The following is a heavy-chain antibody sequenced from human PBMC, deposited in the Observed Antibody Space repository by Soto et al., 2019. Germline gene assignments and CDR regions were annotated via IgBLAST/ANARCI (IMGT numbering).Heavy chain of an antibody. D-gene: IGHD3-22*01. Sequence: SSSSSTIYYADSVKGRFTISRDNAKNSLYLQMNSLRDEDTAVYYCARDSRLSSGYYYRGPYDAFDIWGQGTMVTVSS. CDR3: ARDSRLSSGYYYRGPYDAFDI. J-gene: IGHJ3*02. V-gene: IGHV3-48*02. CDR2: SSSSSTI.